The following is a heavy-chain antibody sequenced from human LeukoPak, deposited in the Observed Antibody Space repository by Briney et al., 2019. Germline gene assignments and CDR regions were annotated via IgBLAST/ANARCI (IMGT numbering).Heavy chain of an antibody. D-gene: IGHD2-21*02. J-gene: IGHJ5*01. CDR2: INPNIGDA. V-gene: IGHV1-2*02. Sequence: ASVKVPCKASGYTLTGFFMHWVRQAPGQGLEWMGWINPNIGDAYYAQKFQGRVTMTRDRSINTAYMELSRLTSDDTAVYYCARMDLDGGDSIGFDSWGQGTLVTVSS. CDR1: GYTLTGFF. CDR3: ARMDLDGGDSIGFDS.